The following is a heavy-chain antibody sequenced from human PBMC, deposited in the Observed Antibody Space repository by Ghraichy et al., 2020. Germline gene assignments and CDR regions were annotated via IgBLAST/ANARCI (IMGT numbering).Heavy chain of an antibody. Sequence: SETLSLTCTVSGGSINNGAYYWSWIRRLPGKGLEWIGCIYSSGTTYYKPSLKTRISISLDTSENHFSLTMTSVTAADTAVYYCARDDGFHSDGRGLSASWYFDLWGRGAPVTVSS. CDR2: IYSSGTT. J-gene: IGHJ2*01. D-gene: IGHD2-2*03. V-gene: IGHV4-31*03. CDR1: GGSINNGAYY. CDR3: ARDDGFHSDGRGLSASWYFDL.